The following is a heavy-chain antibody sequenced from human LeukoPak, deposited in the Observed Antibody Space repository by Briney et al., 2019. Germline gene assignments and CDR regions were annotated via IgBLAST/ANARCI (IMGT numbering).Heavy chain of an antibody. CDR1: GFTFSSYA. J-gene: IGHJ6*02. V-gene: IGHV3-23*01. D-gene: IGHD3-3*01. CDR2: ISGSGGST. CDR3: AKEGPRITIFGVDYYYGMDV. Sequence: GGSLRLSCAASGFTFSSYAMSWVRQAPGKGLEWVSAISGSGGSTYYADSVKGRFTISRDNSNNTLYLQMKSLRAEDTAVYYCAKEGPRITIFGVDYYYGMDVWGQGTTVTVSS.